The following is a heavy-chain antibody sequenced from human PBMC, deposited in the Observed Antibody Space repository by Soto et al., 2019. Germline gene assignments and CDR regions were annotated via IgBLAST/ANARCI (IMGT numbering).Heavy chain of an antibody. J-gene: IGHJ4*02. CDR1: GFSFSIHA. V-gene: IGHV3-30*04. Sequence: QVELVESGGGVVQSGGSLRLSCAAPGFSFSIHALHWIRQAPGEGLEWVAVMSPNGKNQYYADSVKGRFTISRDTSKSTLSLQMTSLRPEDTAVYYCASGAAFYYDTSRYWGQVTLVTVSS. CDR2: MSPNGKNQ. CDR3: ASGAAFYYDTSRY. D-gene: IGHD3-22*01.